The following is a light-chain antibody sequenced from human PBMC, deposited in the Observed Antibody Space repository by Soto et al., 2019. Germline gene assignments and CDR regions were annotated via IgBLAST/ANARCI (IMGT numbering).Light chain of an antibody. V-gene: IGKV3-15*01. Sequence: EIVITQSPATLSVSPVERATRSCSASQSVSSNLAWYQQKPGQAPRLLLYGASTRATGIPARFSGSGSGTEFTLTISSLQSEDFAVYYCQQYNNWPPWTFGQGTKVDIK. J-gene: IGKJ1*01. CDR1: QSVSSN. CDR3: QQYNNWPPWT. CDR2: GAS.